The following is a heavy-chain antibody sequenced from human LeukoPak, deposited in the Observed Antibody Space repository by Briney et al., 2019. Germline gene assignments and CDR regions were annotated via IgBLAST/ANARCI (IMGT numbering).Heavy chain of an antibody. V-gene: IGHV4-59*12. CDR2: IYYSGAT. CDR1: GDSMSGDY. J-gene: IGHJ6*02. CDR3: ARTYYGGNSGLYYYYYYGMDV. Sequence: NTSETLSLTCTVSGDSMSGDYWNWIRQSPGKGLEWTGYIYYSGATNYNPSLKSRVTISVDTSKNQFSLKLSSVIAADTAVYYCARTYYGGNSGLYYYYYYGMDVWGQGTTVTVSS. D-gene: IGHD4-23*01.